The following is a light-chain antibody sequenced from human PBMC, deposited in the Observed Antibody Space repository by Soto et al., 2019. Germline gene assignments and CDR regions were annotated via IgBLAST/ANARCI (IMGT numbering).Light chain of an antibody. V-gene: IGLV2-14*01. J-gene: IGLJ3*02. CDR1: MRDVGAYNL. CDR2: EVL. CDR3: SAYTARITLV. Sequence: QSALTQTASVSGSAGQSITISCSGTMRDVGAYNLVSWYQQHTGTATKLNIYEVLNRPSIISSRFSGSRSGNTASLTISGLQSEDEGDYYCSAYTARITLVFVGGTKLTV.